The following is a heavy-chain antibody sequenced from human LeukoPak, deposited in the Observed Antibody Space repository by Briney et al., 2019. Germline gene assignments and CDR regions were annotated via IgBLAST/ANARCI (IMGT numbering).Heavy chain of an antibody. Sequence: GGSLRLSCEASGFSFSSYTMSWVRQAPGKGLEWVSGISGSDGGTYYADSVKGRFTISRDNSKNTLYLQMNSLRAEDTAIYYCAEGGDGYTFDYWGQGILVTVSS. V-gene: IGHV3-23*01. CDR2: ISGSDGGT. D-gene: IGHD5-18*01. J-gene: IGHJ4*02. CDR1: GFSFSSYT. CDR3: AEGGDGYTFDY.